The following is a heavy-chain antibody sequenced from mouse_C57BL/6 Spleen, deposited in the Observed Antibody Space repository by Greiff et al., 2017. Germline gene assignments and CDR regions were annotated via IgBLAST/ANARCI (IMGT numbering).Heavy chain of an antibody. CDR2: ISYDGSN. CDR1: GYSITSGYY. Sequence: EVQLQESGPGLVKPSQSLSLTCSVTGYSITSGYYWNWIRQFPGNKLEWMGYISYDGSNNYNPSLKNRISITRDTSKNQFFLKLNSVTTEDTATYYCARYYDYDWAMDYWGQGTSVTVSS. J-gene: IGHJ4*01. V-gene: IGHV3-6*01. CDR3: ARYYDYDWAMDY. D-gene: IGHD2-4*01.